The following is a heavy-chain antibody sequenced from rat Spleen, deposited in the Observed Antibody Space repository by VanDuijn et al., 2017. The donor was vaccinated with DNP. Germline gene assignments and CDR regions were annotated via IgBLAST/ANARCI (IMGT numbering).Heavy chain of an antibody. CDR1: GFSLTNYH. Sequence: QVQLKESGPGLVQPSQTLSLTCTVSGFSLTNYHVHWVRQPPGKGLEWIAAISSGGSTYYNSALKSRLSISRDTSKSQVLLKLNSLQTEDTAIYFCARSRRFNSYAMDAWGQGTSVTVSS. D-gene: IGHD1-5*01. J-gene: IGHJ4*01. CDR2: ISSGGST. V-gene: IGHV2S12*01. CDR3: ARSRRFNSYAMDA.